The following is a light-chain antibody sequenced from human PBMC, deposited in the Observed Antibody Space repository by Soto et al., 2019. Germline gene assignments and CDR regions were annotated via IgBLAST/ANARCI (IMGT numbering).Light chain of an antibody. CDR2: AAS. Sequence: DLQMPQSPSTLSPSIGDRVTISCRASQSIGNRLAWYQQKPGKAPKLLIYAASTLQSGVPSRFSGSGSGTDFTLTISCLQSEDFATYYCQQYYSYPWTFGQGTKVDI. CDR1: QSIGNR. CDR3: QQYYSYPWT. J-gene: IGKJ1*01. V-gene: IGKV1-5*01.